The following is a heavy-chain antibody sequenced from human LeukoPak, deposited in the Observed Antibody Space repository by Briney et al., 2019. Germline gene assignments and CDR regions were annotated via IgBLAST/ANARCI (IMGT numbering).Heavy chain of an antibody. D-gene: IGHD3-10*01. J-gene: IGHJ5*02. CDR3: ARDREYTAYLHNWFDP. CDR1: GFTFNTYS. CDR2: ISSSSKYI. Sequence: PGGSLRLSCAASGFTFNTYSMNWVRQAPGKGLEWVSSISSSSKYIYYADSVKGRFTISRDNAKNSLYLQMNSLRAEDTAVYYCARDREYTAYLHNWFDPWGQGTLVTVS. V-gene: IGHV3-21*01.